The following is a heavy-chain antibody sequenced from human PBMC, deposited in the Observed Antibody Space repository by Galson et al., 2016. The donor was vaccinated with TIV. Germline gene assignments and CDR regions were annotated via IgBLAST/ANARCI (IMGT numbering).Heavy chain of an antibody. CDR3: ARGSGWGYFDS. V-gene: IGHV3-33*01. CDR2: IWCDGSKE. CDR1: GFSFSTYG. J-gene: IGHJ4*01. Sequence: SLRLSCAASGFSFSTYGMHWVRQAPGKGLEWVANIWCDGSKEYYDESVKGRFSISRDNPKKILFLQMNSLTVEDTAVYYCARGSGWGYFDSWGHGTLVTVSS. D-gene: IGHD6-19*01.